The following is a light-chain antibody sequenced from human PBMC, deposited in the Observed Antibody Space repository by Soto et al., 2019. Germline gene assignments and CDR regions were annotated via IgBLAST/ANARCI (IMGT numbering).Light chain of an antibody. CDR1: QSVRSY. Sequence: EIVLTQSPATLSLSPGERATLSCRASQSVRSYLAWYQQKPGQAPRLLIYDVFNRATGIPARFSGSGSGTDFTLTISSLEPEDFAVYYCQQRTNWPPWTFGQGTKVEIK. CDR2: DVF. J-gene: IGKJ1*01. CDR3: QQRTNWPPWT. V-gene: IGKV3-11*01.